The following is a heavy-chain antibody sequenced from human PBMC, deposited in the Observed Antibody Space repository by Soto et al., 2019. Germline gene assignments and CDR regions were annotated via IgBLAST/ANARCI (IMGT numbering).Heavy chain of an antibody. CDR2: IWYDGSNK. Sequence: QVQLVESGGGVVQPGRSLRLSCAASGFTFSSYGMHWVRQAPGKGLEWVALIWYDGSNKYYADSVKGRFTISRDNSKNTLYLQMNSLRAEDTAVYYCARDRATYPRYYFDLWGRGTLVSVSS. CDR1: GFTFSSYG. J-gene: IGHJ2*01. CDR3: ARDRATYPRYYFDL. V-gene: IGHV3-33*01. D-gene: IGHD1-26*01.